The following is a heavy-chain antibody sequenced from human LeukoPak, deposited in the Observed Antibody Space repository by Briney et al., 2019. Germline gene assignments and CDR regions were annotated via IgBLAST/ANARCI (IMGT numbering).Heavy chain of an antibody. Sequence: GGSLRLSCAASGFAFSSYSMNWVRQAPGTGLEWLSSITSSSSNIFYADSVKGRFTISRDNAKNSLYLQMNRLRDDDTAVYYCARDRPNTGYDFDYWGQGALVSVSS. D-gene: IGHD5-12*01. V-gene: IGHV3-48*02. CDR2: ITSSSSNI. CDR1: GFAFSSYS. J-gene: IGHJ4*02. CDR3: ARDRPNTGYDFDY.